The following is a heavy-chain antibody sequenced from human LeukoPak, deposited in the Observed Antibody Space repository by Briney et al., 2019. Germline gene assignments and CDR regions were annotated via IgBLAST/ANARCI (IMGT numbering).Heavy chain of an antibody. CDR3: AKDGAWLRFDD. CDR2: ISASGGST. V-gene: IGHV3-23*01. D-gene: IGHD5-12*01. Sequence: GGSLRLSCAASGFTFSSYAMTWVRQAPGKGLEWVSAISASGGSTYYADSVKGRFTISRDNSKNTLYLQMKNLRAEDTAVYYCAKDGAWLRFDDWGQGILVTVSS. J-gene: IGHJ4*02. CDR1: GFTFSSYA.